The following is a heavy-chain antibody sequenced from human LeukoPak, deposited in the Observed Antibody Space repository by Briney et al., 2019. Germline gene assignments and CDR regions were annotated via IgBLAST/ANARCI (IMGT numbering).Heavy chain of an antibody. V-gene: IGHV1-69*04. Sequence: SVKVSCKASGYTFTGYYMHWVRQAPGQGLEWMGRIIPILGIANYAQKFQGRVTITADNSTSTAYMELSSLRSEDTAVYYCARVGKSGYYEYNYYYGMDVWGQGTTVTVSS. D-gene: IGHD3-3*01. J-gene: IGHJ6*02. CDR2: IIPILGIA. CDR3: ARVGKSGYYEYNYYYGMDV. CDR1: GYTFTGYY.